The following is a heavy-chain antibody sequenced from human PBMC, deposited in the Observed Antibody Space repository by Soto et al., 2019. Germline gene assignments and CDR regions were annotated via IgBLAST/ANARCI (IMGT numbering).Heavy chain of an antibody. CDR2: ISGSGGST. V-gene: IGHV3-23*01. D-gene: IGHD3-3*01. CDR3: AKSSFWSGQNWFDP. CDR1: GFTFSSYA. Sequence: GGSLRLSCAASGFTFSSYAMSWVRQAPGKGLEWVSAISGSGGSTYYADSVKGRFTISRDNSKNTLYLQMNGLRAEDTAVYYCAKSSFWSGQNWFDPWGQGTLVTVSS. J-gene: IGHJ5*02.